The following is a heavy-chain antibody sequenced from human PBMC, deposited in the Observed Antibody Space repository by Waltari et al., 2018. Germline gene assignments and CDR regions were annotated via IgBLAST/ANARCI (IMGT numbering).Heavy chain of an antibody. V-gene: IGHV3-33*01. D-gene: IGHD3-16*02. Sequence: QVQLVESGGGVVQPGRSLRLSCAASRFSFSSYGIHWVRQAPGKGLEWVAVIWYDGSGKYYVDSVRGRFTISRDNSKNTAYLQMNSLRVEDTAVYYCARDYPDMDVWGKGTTVIVSS. J-gene: IGHJ6*03. CDR2: IWYDGSGK. CDR3: ARDYPDMDV. CDR1: RFSFSSYG.